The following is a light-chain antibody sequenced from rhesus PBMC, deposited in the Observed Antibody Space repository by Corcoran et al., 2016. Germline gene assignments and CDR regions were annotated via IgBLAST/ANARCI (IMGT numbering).Light chain of an antibody. V-gene: IGKV3-24*04. J-gene: IGKJ2*01. CDR1: QSVSSY. CDR3: LQSSNWPLYS. Sequence: EIVMTQSPATLALSPGERATLSCRASQSVSSYLAWYQQKPGQAPRLLIYGASSRATGIPARFSGSGSGTECTLTISSLEPEDVGVYFCLQSSNWPLYSFGRGTKVEIK. CDR2: GAS.